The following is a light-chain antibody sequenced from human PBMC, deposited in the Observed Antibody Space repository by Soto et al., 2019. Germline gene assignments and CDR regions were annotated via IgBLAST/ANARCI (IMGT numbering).Light chain of an antibody. CDR1: SGHSSFT. CDR3: ETWVNNILV. V-gene: IGLV4-60*02. CDR2: LEGSGSY. Sequence: QSVLTQSSSASASLGSSVKLTCTLSSGHSSFTIAWHQQQSGKAPRYLMKLEGSGSYIKGSGVPDRFSGSSSGADRYLTVSNLQFEDEADYYCETWVNNILVFGGGTKLTVL. J-gene: IGLJ2*01.